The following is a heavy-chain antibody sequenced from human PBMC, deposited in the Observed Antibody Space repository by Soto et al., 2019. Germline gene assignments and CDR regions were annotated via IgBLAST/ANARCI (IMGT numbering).Heavy chain of an antibody. CDR2: ISGIGDST. CDR3: AKAGYCSSTSCYGYYYYGLDV. CDR1: GFTFYNYA. Sequence: GGSLRLSGGASGFTFYNYAMSWVRQAPGKGLEWVSAISGIGDSTYYADSVKGRFTISRDNSKSTLYVQMNSLRAEDTAIYYCAKAGYCSSTSCYGYYYYGLDVWGQGTTVTVSS. V-gene: IGHV3-23*01. D-gene: IGHD2-2*01. J-gene: IGHJ6*02.